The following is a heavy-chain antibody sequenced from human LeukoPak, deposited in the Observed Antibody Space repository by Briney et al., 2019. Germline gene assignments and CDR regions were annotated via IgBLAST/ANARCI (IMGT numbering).Heavy chain of an antibody. J-gene: IGHJ5*02. D-gene: IGHD5-18*01. CDR2: INSDGSST. V-gene: IGHV3-74*01. CDR3: ARGPRYSYGYGDLNWFDP. CDR1: GFTFSSYW. Sequence: GESLTLSCAASGFTFSSYWMHWVRQPPGKGLVWVSGINSDGSSTIYPDSEKGRFTISRDNAKNTLYLQMNSLRAEDTAVYYCARGPRYSYGYGDLNWFDPWGQGTLVTVSS.